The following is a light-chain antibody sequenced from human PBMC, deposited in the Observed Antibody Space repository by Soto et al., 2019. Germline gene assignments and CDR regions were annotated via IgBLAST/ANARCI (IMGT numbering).Light chain of an antibody. J-gene: IGKJ1*01. V-gene: IGKV1-39*01. CDR3: QQSYSTPQT. Sequence: DIQMTQSPSSLSASVGDRVTITCRASQSISTYLNWYQQKPGNAPSLLIYAASSLQSGVPSRFSGSGSGTYFTLTTSSLQPEDFATYYCQQSYSTPQTFGQGTKVEIK. CDR1: QSISTY. CDR2: AAS.